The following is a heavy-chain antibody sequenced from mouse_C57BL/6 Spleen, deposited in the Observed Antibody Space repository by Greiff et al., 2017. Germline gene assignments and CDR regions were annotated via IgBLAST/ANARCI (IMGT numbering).Heavy chain of an antibody. Sequence: EVKLVESGGGLVKPGGSLKLSCAASGFTFSSYAMSWVRQTPEKRLEWVATISDGGSYTYYPDNVKGRVTISRDNAKNNLSLQMSHLKSEDTAMYYCARDTGSTLWYFDVWGTGTTVTVSS. V-gene: IGHV5-4*01. CDR1: GFTFSSYA. D-gene: IGHD1-1*01. J-gene: IGHJ1*03. CDR2: ISDGGSYT. CDR3: ARDTGSTLWYFDV.